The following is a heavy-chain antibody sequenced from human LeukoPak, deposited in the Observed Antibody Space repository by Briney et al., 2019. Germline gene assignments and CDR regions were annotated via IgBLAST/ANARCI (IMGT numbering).Heavy chain of an antibody. J-gene: IGHJ6*03. V-gene: IGHV4-39*01. CDR2: IYYSGST. CDR1: GGSISSSSYY. D-gene: IGHD2-2*01. Sequence: SETLSLTCTVSGGSISSSSYYWGWIRQPPGKGLEWIGSIYYSGSTYYNPPLKSRVTISVDTSKNQFSLKLSSVTAAGTAVYYCARVVPAAPASYYMDVWGKGTTVTISS. CDR3: ARVVPAAPASYYMDV.